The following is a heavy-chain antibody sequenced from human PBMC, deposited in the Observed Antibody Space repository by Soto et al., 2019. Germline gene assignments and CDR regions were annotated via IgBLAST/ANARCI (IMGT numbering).Heavy chain of an antibody. CDR1: GGTFSSYA. CDR3: ARDSPLGNYYGSGSGNYYYGMDV. J-gene: IGHJ6*02. Sequence: QVQLGQSGAEVKKPGSSVKVSCKASGGTFSSYAISWVRQAPGQGLEWMGGIIPIFGTANYAQKFQGRVTITADESTSTAYMELSSLRSEDTAVYYCARDSPLGNYYGSGSGNYYYGMDVWGQGTTVTVSS. CDR2: IIPIFGTA. D-gene: IGHD3-10*01. V-gene: IGHV1-69*12.